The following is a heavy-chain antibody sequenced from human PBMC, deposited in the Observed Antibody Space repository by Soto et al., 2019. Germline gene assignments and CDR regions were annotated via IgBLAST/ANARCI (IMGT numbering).Heavy chain of an antibody. D-gene: IGHD3-16*01. CDR1: GGSISSSSYY. Sequence: SETLSLTCTVSGGSISSSSYYWGWIRQPPGKGLEWIGSIYYSGSTYYNPSLKSRVTISVDTSKNQFSLKLSSVTAADTAVYYCAGLADLQTNSLGWGQGTLVTVSS. V-gene: IGHV4-39*01. CDR2: IYYSGST. J-gene: IGHJ4*02. CDR3: AGLADLQTNSLG.